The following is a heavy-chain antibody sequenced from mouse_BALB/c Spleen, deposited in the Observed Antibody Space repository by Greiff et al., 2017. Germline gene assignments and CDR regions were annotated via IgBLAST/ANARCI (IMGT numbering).Heavy chain of an antibody. CDR3: ARDRDYYGTSRGYAMDY. CDR2: IRNKANGYTT. Sequence: DVHLVESGGGLVQPGGSLRLSCATSGFTFTDYYMSWVRQPPGKALEWLGFIRNKANGYTTEYSASVKGRFTISRDNSQSILYLQMNTLRAEDSATYYCARDRDYYGTSRGYAMDYWGQGTSVTVSS. V-gene: IGHV7-3*02. J-gene: IGHJ4*01. CDR1: GFTFTDYY. D-gene: IGHD1-1*01.